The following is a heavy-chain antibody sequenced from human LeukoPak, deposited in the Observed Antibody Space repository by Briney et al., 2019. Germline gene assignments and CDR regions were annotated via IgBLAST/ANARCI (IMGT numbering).Heavy chain of an antibody. CDR2: INPNSGGT. CDR3: ARGGYSGYDLGWFDP. V-gene: IGHV1-2*02. Sequence: GASVKVSCKASGYTFTGYYMHWVRQAPGQGLEWMGWINPNSGGTNYAQKFQGRVTMTRDTSISTAYMELSRLRSDDTAVYYCARGGYSGYDLGWFDPWGQGTLVTVSS. CDR1: GYTFTGYY. J-gene: IGHJ5*02. D-gene: IGHD5-12*01.